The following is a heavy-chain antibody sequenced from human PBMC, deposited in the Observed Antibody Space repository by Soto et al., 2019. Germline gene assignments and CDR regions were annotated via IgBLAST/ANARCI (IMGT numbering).Heavy chain of an antibody. Sequence: GESLKISCQGSGYAFSSYWIAWVRQMPGKGLEWMGIIYPGDSDTRYSPSFQGQVTISVDKSITTAYLQWSSLKASDTAMYYCARGYCTATICGPWSDPWGEGTRVT. CDR1: GYAFSSYW. V-gene: IGHV5-51*01. J-gene: IGHJ5*02. CDR3: ARGYCTATICGPWSDP. D-gene: IGHD2-8*02. CDR2: IYPGDSDT.